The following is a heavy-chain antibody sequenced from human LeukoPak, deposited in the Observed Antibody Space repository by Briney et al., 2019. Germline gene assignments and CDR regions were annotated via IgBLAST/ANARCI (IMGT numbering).Heavy chain of an antibody. CDR1: GFTVTTTD. J-gene: IGHJ4*02. CDR3: AKWGDYDVLTGYYDSDY. CDR2: ISGRDDST. D-gene: IGHD3-9*01. Sequence: GGSLRLSCEGLGFTVTTTDTLGFMGWVRQAPGKGLEWVSAISGRDDSTYYADSVKGRFTISRDTSKNTLYLQMNSLRAEDTAVYYCAKWGDYDVLTGYYDSDYWGQGTLVTVSS. V-gene: IGHV3-23*01.